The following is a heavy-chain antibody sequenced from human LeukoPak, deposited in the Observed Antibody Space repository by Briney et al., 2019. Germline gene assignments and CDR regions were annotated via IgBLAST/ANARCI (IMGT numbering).Heavy chain of an antibody. Sequence: SETLSLTCTVSGGSISSGSYYWSWIRQPAGKGLEWIGRIYTSGSTNYNPSLKSRVTISVDTSKNQFSLKLCSVTAADTAVYYCARAAYYYDSSGYYEGGFDYWGQGTLVTVSS. J-gene: IGHJ4*02. V-gene: IGHV4-61*02. CDR2: IYTSGST. CDR1: GGSISSGSYY. D-gene: IGHD3-22*01. CDR3: ARAAYYYDSSGYYEGGFDY.